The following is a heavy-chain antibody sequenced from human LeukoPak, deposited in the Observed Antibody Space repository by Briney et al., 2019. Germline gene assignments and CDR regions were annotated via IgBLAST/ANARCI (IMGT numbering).Heavy chain of an antibody. CDR2: INWNSGSI. CDR3: AKDMSLSGSYYTFDY. CDR1: GFTFDDYA. Sequence: PGGSLRLSCAASGFTFDDYAMHWVRQAPGKGLEWVSGINWNSGSIGYADSVKGRFTISRDNAKNSLYLQMNSLRAEDTALYYCAKDMSLSGSYYTFDYWGQGTLVTVSS. D-gene: IGHD1-26*01. J-gene: IGHJ4*02. V-gene: IGHV3-9*01.